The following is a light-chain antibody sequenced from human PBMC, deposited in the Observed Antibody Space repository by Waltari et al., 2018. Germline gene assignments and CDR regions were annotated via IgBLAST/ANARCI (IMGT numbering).Light chain of an antibody. Sequence: HSPLPHPPPVPGPPGHAITTPSPATTRNLPPHNYASGSHQHTGKAPRLMFFAVTNRPSGVSNRFSGSKSGNKASLTISGLQPEDEGDYYCTSYTSSITWVFGGGTKLTVL. CDR2: AVT. J-gene: IGLJ3*02. CDR1: TRNLPPHNY. V-gene: IGLV2-14*01. CDR3: TSYTSSITWV.